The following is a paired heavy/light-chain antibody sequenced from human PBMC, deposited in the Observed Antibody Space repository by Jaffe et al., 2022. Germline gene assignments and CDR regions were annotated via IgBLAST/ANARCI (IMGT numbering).Heavy chain of an antibody. CDR3: AHELYCSSTSCLPGGWFDP. Sequence: QITLKESGPTLVKPTQTLTLTCTFSGFSLSTSGVGVGWIRQPPGKALEWLALIYWDDDKRYSPSLKSRLTITKDTSKNQVVLTMTNMDPVDTATYYCAHELYCSSTSCLPGGWFDPWGQGTLVTVSS. CDR1: GFSLSTSGVG. D-gene: IGHD2-2*01. J-gene: IGHJ5*02. CDR2: IYWDDDK. V-gene: IGHV2-5*02.
Light chain of an antibody. V-gene: IGLV1-40*01. CDR2: GNS. CDR3: QSYDSSLSGFWV. CDR1: SSNIGAGYD. Sequence: QSVLTQPPSVSGAPGQRVTISCTGSSSNIGAGYDVHWYQQLPGTAPKLLIYGNSNRPSGVPDRFSGSKSGTSASLAITGLQAEDEADYYCQSYDSSLSGFWVFGGGTKLTVL. J-gene: IGLJ3*02.